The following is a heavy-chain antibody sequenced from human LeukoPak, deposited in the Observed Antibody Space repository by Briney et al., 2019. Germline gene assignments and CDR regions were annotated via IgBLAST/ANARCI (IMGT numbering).Heavy chain of an antibody. V-gene: IGHV3-21*01. D-gene: IGHD3-22*01. J-gene: IGHJ5*02. CDR2: ISSSSSYI. Sequence: GGSLRLSCAASGFTFSSYSMNWVRQDPGKGLEWVSSISSSSSYIYYADSVKGRFTISRDNAKNSLYLQMNSLRAEDTAVYYCARGTRNGVVLITAWGQGTLVTVSS. CDR1: GFTFSSYS. CDR3: ARGTRNGVVLITA.